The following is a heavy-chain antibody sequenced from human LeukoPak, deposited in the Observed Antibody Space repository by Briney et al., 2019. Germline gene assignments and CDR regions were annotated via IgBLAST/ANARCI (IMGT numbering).Heavy chain of an antibody. V-gene: IGHV4-30-4*01. D-gene: IGHD3-10*01. CDR1: GGSISSGDYY. CDR3: ARDYRYYYGSGSFDY. J-gene: IGHJ4*02. Sequence: PSQTLSLTCTVSGGSISSGDYYWSWIRQPPGKGLEWIGYIYYSGSTYYNPSLKSRVTISVDTSKNQFSLKLSSVTAADTAVYYCARDYRYYYGSGSFDYWGQGTLVTVSS. CDR2: IYYSGST.